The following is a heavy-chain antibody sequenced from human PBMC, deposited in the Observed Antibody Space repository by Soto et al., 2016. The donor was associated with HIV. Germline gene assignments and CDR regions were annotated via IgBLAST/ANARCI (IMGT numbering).Heavy chain of an antibody. Sequence: QVQLQESGPGLVKPSETLSLTCTVSGGSISSYYWSWIRQPPGKGLEWIGYIYYSGRTNYNPSLKSRVTISVDTSKNQFSLKLSSVTAVDTAVYYCARFTPPFASRYYDSSGLDYWAREPWSTVSS. CDR2: IYYSGRT. D-gene: IGHD3-22*01. CDR3: ARFTPPFASRYYDSSGLDY. CDR1: GGSISSYY. V-gene: IGHV4-59*01. J-gene: IGHJ4*02.